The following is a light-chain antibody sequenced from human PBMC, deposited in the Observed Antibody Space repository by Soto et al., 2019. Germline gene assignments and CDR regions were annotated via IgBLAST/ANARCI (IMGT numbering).Light chain of an antibody. CDR1: SSDVGGYNY. Sequence: QSALTQPASVSGSPGQSITISCTGTSSDVGGYNYVSWYQQHPGKAPKLMIYEVSNRPSGVSNRFSGSKSGNTASLTISGLQAEDEADYYCSSYAGSNNEVFGGGTKLTVL. J-gene: IGLJ3*02. V-gene: IGLV2-14*01. CDR2: EVS. CDR3: SSYAGSNNEV.